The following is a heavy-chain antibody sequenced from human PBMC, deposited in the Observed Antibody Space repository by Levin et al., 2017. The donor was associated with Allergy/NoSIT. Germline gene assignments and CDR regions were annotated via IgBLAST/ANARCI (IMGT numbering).Heavy chain of an antibody. CDR2: ISAYNGNT. CDR3: ARSLPTIVVVPQKPFWFDP. CDR1: GYTFTSYG. D-gene: IGHD2-2*01. J-gene: IGHJ5*02. V-gene: IGHV1-18*01. Sequence: ASVKVSCKASGYTFTSYGISWVRQAPGQGLEWMGWISAYNGNTNYAQKLQGRVTMTTDTSTSTAYMELRSLRSDDTAVYYCARSLPTIVVVPQKPFWFDPWGQGTLVTVSS.